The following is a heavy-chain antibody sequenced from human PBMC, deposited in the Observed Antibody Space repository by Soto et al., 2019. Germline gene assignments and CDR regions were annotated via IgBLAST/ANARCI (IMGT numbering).Heavy chain of an antibody. D-gene: IGHD1-26*01. Sequence: VGSLRLSCVSSVFSFSSYGMHCVRHSPGKGLEWVAVISYDGGNKYYADSVKGRFTISRDNSKNTLGLQMNSLRGEDTAVYYCAKDTDVVGAAYKFDYCGKGTRVTVSS. J-gene: IGHJ4*02. CDR2: ISYDGGNK. V-gene: IGHV3-30*18. CDR3: AKDTDVVGAAYKFDY. CDR1: VFSFSSYG.